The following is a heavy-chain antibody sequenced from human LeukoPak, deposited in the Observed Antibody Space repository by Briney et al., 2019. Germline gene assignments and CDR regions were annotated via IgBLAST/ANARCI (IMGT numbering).Heavy chain of an antibody. J-gene: IGHJ1*01. V-gene: IGHV4-61*01. CDR1: GGSVSSGSYY. CDR3: ARDPLGKYGDYPAEYFQC. CDR2: IYYSGST. D-gene: IGHD4-17*01. Sequence: SETLSLTCTVSGGSVSSGSYYWSWIRQPPGKGLEWIGYIYYSGSTNYNPSLKSRVTISVDTSKNQFSLKLSSVTAADTAVYYCARDPLGKYGDYPAEYFQCWGQGTLVTVSS.